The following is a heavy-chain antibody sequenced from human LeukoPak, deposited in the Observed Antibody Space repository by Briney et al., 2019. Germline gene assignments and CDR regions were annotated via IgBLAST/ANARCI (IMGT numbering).Heavy chain of an antibody. J-gene: IGHJ6*02. CDR1: GFTFSSYA. D-gene: IGHD3-3*01. CDR2: ISGSGGST. Sequence: GGSLRLSCAASGFTFSSYAMSWVRQAPGKGLEWVSAISGSGGSTYYADSVKGRFTISRDNSKNTLYLQMNSLRAEDTAVYYCAKATPKYDSWSGYYGFYYYGMDVWGQGTTVTVSS. V-gene: IGHV3-23*01. CDR3: AKATPKYDSWSGYYGFYYYGMDV.